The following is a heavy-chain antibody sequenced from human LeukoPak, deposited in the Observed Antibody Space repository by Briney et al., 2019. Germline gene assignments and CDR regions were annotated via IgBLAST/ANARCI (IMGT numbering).Heavy chain of an antibody. J-gene: IGHJ4*02. CDR1: GFSFSSYW. V-gene: IGHV3-7*01. CDR2: IKEDGSEK. Sequence: GGSLRLSCEASGFSFSSYWMSWVRQAPGKGLEWVANIKEDGSEKYYVDSVKGRFTISRDNSKNTLYLQMNSLRAEDTAVYYCAKDNRRLWFGVGRAFDYWGQGTLVTVSS. CDR3: AKDNRRLWFGVGRAFDY. D-gene: IGHD3-10*01.